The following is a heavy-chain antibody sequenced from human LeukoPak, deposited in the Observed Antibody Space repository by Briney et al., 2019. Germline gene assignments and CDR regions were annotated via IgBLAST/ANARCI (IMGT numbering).Heavy chain of an antibody. CDR2: ISYDGSNK. J-gene: IGHJ4*02. CDR1: GFTFSTYA. D-gene: IGHD3-22*01. Sequence: GRSLRLSCAASGFTFSTYAMNWVRQAPGKGLEWVAVISYDGSNKYYAGSVKGRFTISRDNSKNTLYLQMNSLRAGDTAVYHCARDVPHYYDSSGYFDYWGQGTLVTVSS. CDR3: ARDVPHYYDSSGYFDY. V-gene: IGHV3-30-3*01.